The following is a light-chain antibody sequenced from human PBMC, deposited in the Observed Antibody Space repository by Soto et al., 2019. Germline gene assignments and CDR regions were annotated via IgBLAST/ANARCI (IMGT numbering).Light chain of an antibody. Sequence: QSVLTQPPSASGSPGQSVTISCTGTSSDVGGYNFVSWYQQHPGKAPKLIIYEVTKRPLGVPDRLSGFKSGNTASLTVSGLQAEDEADYYRASYAGSSVVFGGGTKVTVL. CDR2: EVT. J-gene: IGLJ2*01. V-gene: IGLV2-8*01. CDR3: ASYAGSSVV. CDR1: SSDVGGYNF.